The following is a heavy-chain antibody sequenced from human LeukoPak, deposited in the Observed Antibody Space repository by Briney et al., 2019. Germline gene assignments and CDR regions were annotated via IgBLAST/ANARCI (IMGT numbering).Heavy chain of an antibody. CDR3: AREGITMVRGVSYGMDV. D-gene: IGHD3-10*01. V-gene: IGHV3-48*03. CDR2: ISSSGSTI. Sequence: GGSLRLSCAASGFTFSSYEMNWVRQAPGKGLGWVSYISSSGSTIYYADSVKVRFTISRDNAKNSLYLQMNSLRAEDTAVYYCAREGITMVRGVSYGMDVWGKGTTVTVSS. J-gene: IGHJ6*04. CDR1: GFTFSSYE.